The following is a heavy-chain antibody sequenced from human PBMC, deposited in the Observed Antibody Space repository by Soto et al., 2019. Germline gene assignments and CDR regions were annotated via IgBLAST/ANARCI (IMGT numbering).Heavy chain of an antibody. J-gene: IGHJ4*02. D-gene: IGHD5-12*01. CDR2: IIPIFGTA. CDR3: ARGGYDSAYYFDY. Sequence: VKVSCKASGGTFSRYAISRVRQAPGQGLEWMGGIIPIFGTANYAQKFQGRVTITADKSTSTAYMELSSLRSEDTAVYYCARGGYDSAYYFDYWGQGTLVTVSS. CDR1: GGTFSRYA. V-gene: IGHV1-69*06.